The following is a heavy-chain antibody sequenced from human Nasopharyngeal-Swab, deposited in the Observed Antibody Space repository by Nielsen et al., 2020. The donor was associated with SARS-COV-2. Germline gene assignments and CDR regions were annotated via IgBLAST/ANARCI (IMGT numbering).Heavy chain of an antibody. J-gene: IGHJ4*02. CDR1: GFTFSSYE. CDR3: AREASIAAAGGEYYFDY. CDR2: ISSSGSTI. V-gene: IGHV3-48*03. Sequence: GESLKISRAASGFTFSSYEMNWVRQAPGKGLEWVSYISSSGSTIYYADSVKGRFTISRDNAKNSLYLQMNSLRAEDTAVYYCAREASIAAAGGEYYFDYWGQGTLVTVSS. D-gene: IGHD6-13*01.